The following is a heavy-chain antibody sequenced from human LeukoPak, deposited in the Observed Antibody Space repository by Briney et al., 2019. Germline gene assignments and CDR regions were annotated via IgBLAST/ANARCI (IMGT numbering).Heavy chain of an antibody. Sequence: GGSLRLSCVASGFTFSSYSMNWVRQAPGKGLEWVSYITRSSSAKFYADSVKGRFTISRDNAENLLYLQMNSLGAEDTAVYYCTRDQEGSDYWGQGTLVTVSS. CDR1: GFTFSSYS. J-gene: IGHJ4*02. CDR2: ITRSSSAK. CDR3: TRDQEGSDY. V-gene: IGHV3-48*01.